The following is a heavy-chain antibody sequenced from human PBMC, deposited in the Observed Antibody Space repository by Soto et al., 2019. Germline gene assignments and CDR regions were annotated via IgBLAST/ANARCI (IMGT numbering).Heavy chain of an antibody. CDR2: IFTSGST. V-gene: IGHV4-4*07. CDR1: GGSISSYF. Sequence: PSETLSLTCTVSGGSISSYFWTWIRQPAGKGLEWIGRIFTSGSTNYNPSLKSRVTMSVDTSKTQFSLKLNSVTAADTAVYYCARGGPHWFDPWGQGTLVTVSS. CDR3: ARGGPHWFDP. J-gene: IGHJ5*02.